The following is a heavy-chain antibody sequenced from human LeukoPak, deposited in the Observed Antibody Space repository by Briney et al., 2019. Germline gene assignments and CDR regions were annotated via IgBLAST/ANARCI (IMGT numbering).Heavy chain of an antibody. V-gene: IGHV3-23*01. D-gene: IGHD5-12*01. J-gene: IGHJ5*01. CDR2: ISRDGESK. CDR1: GFTFNNHA. Sequence: GESLRLSCAASGFTFNNHAVYWVRQAPGKGLEWVSAISRDGESKFYGDYVKRRFTISRDNSKSTLYLQMNSLGADDTAVYYCARVRGSSAHDPDWF. CDR3: ARVRGSSAHDPDWF.